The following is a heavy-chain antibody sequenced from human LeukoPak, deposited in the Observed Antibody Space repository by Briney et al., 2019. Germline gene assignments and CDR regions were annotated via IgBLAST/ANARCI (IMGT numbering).Heavy chain of an antibody. CDR1: GGSMNNFF. J-gene: IGHJ3*02. D-gene: IGHD5-24*01. V-gene: IGHV4-59*01. Sequence: PSETLSLTCIVSGGSMNNFFWAWIRQTPEKRLEWIGYVYYGGSSKYNPSLERRVSISLDTSKNQFSLRLTAVTAADAATYYCARGTEEVSTISGTFDIWGQGTAVTVSS. CDR2: VYYGGSS. CDR3: ARGTEEVSTISGTFDI.